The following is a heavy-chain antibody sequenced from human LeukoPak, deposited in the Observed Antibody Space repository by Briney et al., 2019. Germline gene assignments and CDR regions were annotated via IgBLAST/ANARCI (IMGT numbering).Heavy chain of an antibody. V-gene: IGHV3-66*01. CDR1: GFTVSSNY. CDR3: ARSRGVVISGDAFDF. J-gene: IGHJ3*01. CDR2: IYSGGST. D-gene: IGHD2-21*01. Sequence: GGSLRLSCAVSGFTVSSNYMSWVRQAPGKGLEWVSFIYSGGSTYYADSVKGRFTISRDSSKNTLYLQINSLRAEDTAVYYCARSRGVVISGDAFDFWGQGTMVTVSS.